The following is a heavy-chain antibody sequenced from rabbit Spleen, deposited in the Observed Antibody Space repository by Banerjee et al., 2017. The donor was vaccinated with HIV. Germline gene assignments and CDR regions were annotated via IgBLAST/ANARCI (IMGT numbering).Heavy chain of an antibody. CDR2: IYSGSVNN. V-gene: IGHV1S40*01. Sequence: QSLEESGGGLVQPEGSLTLTCKASGFSFSSGYDMCWVRQAPGKGLEWIACIYSGSVNNYYASWATGRFTISKTSSTTVTLQMTSLTAADTATYFCGRMYHDDFYFNLWGPGTLVTVS. CDR3: GRMYHDDFYFNL. D-gene: IGHD2-1*01. CDR1: GFSFSSGYD. J-gene: IGHJ4*01.